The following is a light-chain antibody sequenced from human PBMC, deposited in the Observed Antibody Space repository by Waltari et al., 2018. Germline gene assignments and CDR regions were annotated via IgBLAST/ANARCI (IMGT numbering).Light chain of an antibody. CDR1: QTVLYSDNNNY. CDR3: QQYFGTPVT. Sequence: DIVMTQSPDSLAVPLGEKATLSCNSSQTVLYSDNNNYLGWYQQKPGQPPKVLIKWASTREPGVPDRFVGSGSGTDFTLTINSLQAEDVAVYYCQQYFGTPVTFGQGTRLEIK. J-gene: IGKJ2*01. V-gene: IGKV4-1*01. CDR2: WAS.